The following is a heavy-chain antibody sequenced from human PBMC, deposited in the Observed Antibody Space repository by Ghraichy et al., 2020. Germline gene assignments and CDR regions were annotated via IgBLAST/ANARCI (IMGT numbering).Heavy chain of an antibody. CDR2: IYYSGST. CDR3: ARDMANGGYGMDV. V-gene: IGHV4-31*03. CDR1: GGSISSGGYY. J-gene: IGHJ6*02. D-gene: IGHD5-24*01. Sequence: SETLSLTCTVSGGSISSGGYYWSWIRQHPGKGLEWIGYIYYSGSTYYNPSLKSRVTISVDTSKNQFSLKLSSVTAADTAVYYCARDMANGGYGMDVWGQGTTVTVSS.